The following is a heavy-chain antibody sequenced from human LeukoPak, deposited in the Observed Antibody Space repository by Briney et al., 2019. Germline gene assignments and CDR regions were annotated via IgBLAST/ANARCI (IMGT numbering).Heavy chain of an antibody. CDR3: TKRITATTPFDS. D-gene: IGHD4-17*01. CDR1: GFTFSTYG. Sequence: SGGSLRLSCAASGFTFSTYGISWVRQAPGKGLEWVSAITGSGDFTKYADSVKGRFTISRDNSKNIVYLQMNSLRVEDTALYYCTKRITATTPFDSWGQGTLVIVSS. CDR2: ITGSGDFT. V-gene: IGHV3-23*01. J-gene: IGHJ4*02.